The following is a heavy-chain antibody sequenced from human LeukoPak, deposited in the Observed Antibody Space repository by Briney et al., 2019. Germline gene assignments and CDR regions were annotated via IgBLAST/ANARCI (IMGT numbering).Heavy chain of an antibody. CDR3: ARMAGYENDPSWYFDS. Sequence: PGGSLRLSCAASGFSFSSNGMSWVRQAPGKGLEWVSTISGSSGSTYYADSVKGRFTISRDNSKNTLYLQMNRLRAEDTAIYYCARMAGYENDPSWYFDSWGQGTLVTVSS. CDR2: ISGSSGST. CDR1: GFSFSSNG. J-gene: IGHJ4*02. D-gene: IGHD3-16*01. V-gene: IGHV3-23*01.